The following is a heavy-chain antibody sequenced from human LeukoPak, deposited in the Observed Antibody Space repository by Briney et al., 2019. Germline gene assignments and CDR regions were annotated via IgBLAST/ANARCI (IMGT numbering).Heavy chain of an antibody. CDR3: AKSQGQLVPDYFQH. Sequence: SETLSLTCAVSGYSITSGYYWGWIRQPPGKGLEWIGSIEHSGSTYYNPSLKSRVTISVDTSKNQFSLKLSSVTAADTAVYYCAKSQGQLVPDYFQHWGQGTLVTVSS. CDR2: IEHSGST. CDR1: GYSITSGYY. D-gene: IGHD6-13*01. J-gene: IGHJ1*01. V-gene: IGHV4-38-2*01.